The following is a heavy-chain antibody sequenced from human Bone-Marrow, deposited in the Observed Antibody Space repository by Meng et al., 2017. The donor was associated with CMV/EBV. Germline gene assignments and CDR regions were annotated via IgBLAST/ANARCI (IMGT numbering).Heavy chain of an antibody. J-gene: IGHJ3*02. CDR3: AKILVGASPDDAFDI. Sequence: GESLKISCAASGFTFSSYAMHWVRQAPGKGLEWVAVISYDGSNKYYADSVKGRFTISRDNSKKTVYLQMNSLRVEDTAMYYCAKILVGASPDDAFDIWGQGTMVTVSS. V-gene: IGHV3-30-3*02. CDR2: ISYDGSNK. D-gene: IGHD1-26*01. CDR1: GFTFSSYA.